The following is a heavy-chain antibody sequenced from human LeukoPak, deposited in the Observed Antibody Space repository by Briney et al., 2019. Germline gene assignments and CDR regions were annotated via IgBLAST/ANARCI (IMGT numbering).Heavy chain of an antibody. CDR2: IYSGGSGGNI. Sequence: PGGSLRLSCVASGFSVSSSFMSWVRQAPGKGLEWVSLIYSGGSGGNIYYADSVKGRFTISRDNSRNTLYLQMNSLRAEDTAVYYCARWRGDYVDYWGQGTLVTVSS. V-gene: IGHV3-53*01. J-gene: IGHJ4*02. CDR1: GFSVSSSF. D-gene: IGHD3-3*01. CDR3: ARWRGDYVDY.